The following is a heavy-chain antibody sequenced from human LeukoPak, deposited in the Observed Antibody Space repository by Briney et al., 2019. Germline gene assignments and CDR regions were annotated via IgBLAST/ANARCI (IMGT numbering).Heavy chain of an antibody. CDR1: GFTVSSNY. CDR3: AKISDCSSTSCYTGFY. CDR2: IYSGGST. Sequence: GGSLRLSCAASGFTVSSNYMSWVRQAPGKGLEWVSVIYSGGSTYYADSVKGRFTISRDNSKNTLYLQMNSLRAEDTAVYYCAKISDCSSTSCYTGFYWGQGTLVTVSS. J-gene: IGHJ4*02. V-gene: IGHV3-66*01. D-gene: IGHD2-2*02.